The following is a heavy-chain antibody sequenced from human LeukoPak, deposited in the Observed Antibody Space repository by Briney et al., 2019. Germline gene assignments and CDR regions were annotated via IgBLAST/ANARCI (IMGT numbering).Heavy chain of an antibody. D-gene: IGHD3-22*01. J-gene: IGHJ5*02. CDR1: GFTFSSYA. CDR3: ARKGDTSGYYYVGSWFDP. V-gene: IGHV3-30-3*01. CDR2: ISNDGSNK. Sequence: GGSLRLSCAASGFTFSSYAMHWVRQAPGKGLEWVAVISNDGSNKYYAETVKGRFTISRDNSKSTLYLQMNSLRAEDTAVYYCARKGDTSGYYYVGSWFDPWGQGTLVTVSS.